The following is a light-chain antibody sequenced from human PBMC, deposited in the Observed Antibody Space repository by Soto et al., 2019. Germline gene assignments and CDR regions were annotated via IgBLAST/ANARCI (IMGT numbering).Light chain of an antibody. Sequence: QSVLTQPASVSGSPGQSITISCTGTSSDVGGYDFVSWYQQHPGKAPKLMIYEVNNRPSGVSSRFSGSKSGNTASLTISGLQAEDEADYYCSSYTSSTTLLIFGTGTKVTVL. V-gene: IGLV2-14*01. CDR3: SSYTSSTTLLI. CDR1: SSDVGGYDF. J-gene: IGLJ1*01. CDR2: EVN.